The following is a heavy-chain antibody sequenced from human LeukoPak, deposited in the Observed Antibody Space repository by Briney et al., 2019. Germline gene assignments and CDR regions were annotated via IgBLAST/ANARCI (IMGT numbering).Heavy chain of an antibody. D-gene: IGHD3-10*01. CDR3: ARVVRTYGPGAFDI. J-gene: IGHJ3*02. CDR2: IWYDGSNK. CDR1: GLTFSSYG. Sequence: GRSLRLSCAASGLTFSSYGMHWVRQAPGKGLEWVALIWYDGSNKYYADSVKGRFTISRDNSRNTLYLQMNSLRAEDTAVYYCARVVRTYGPGAFDIWGQGTMVTVSS. V-gene: IGHV3-33*01.